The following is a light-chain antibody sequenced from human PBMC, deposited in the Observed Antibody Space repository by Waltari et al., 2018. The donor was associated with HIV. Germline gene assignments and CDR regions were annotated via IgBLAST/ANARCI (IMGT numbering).Light chain of an antibody. Sequence: SSELTQPSSVSVSPGQTARITCPGDVLAKKYARWFQQKPGQAPVLVIYKDSERPSGIPERFSGSSSGTTVTLTISGAQVEDEADYYCYSAADNNLRVFGGGTKLTVL. CDR2: KDS. CDR3: YSAADNNLRV. V-gene: IGLV3-27*01. CDR1: VLAKKY. J-gene: IGLJ3*02.